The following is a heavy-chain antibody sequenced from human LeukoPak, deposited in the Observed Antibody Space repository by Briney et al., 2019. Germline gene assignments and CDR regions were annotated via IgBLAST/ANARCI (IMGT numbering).Heavy chain of an antibody. CDR1: GGSFSGYY. Sequence: KTSETLSLTCAVYGGSFSGYYWSWMRQPPGKGLEWIGEINHSGSTNYNPSLKSRVTISVDTSKNQFSLKLSSVTAADTAVYYCARGGSGSYRIYYYYYYMDVWGKGTTVTVSS. D-gene: IGHD3-10*01. J-gene: IGHJ6*03. V-gene: IGHV4-34*01. CDR3: ARGGSGSYRIYYYYYYMDV. CDR2: INHSGST.